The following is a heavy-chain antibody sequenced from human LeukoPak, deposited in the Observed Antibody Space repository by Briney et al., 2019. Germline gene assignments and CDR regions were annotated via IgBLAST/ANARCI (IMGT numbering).Heavy chain of an antibody. CDR3: TRESSWSFDY. J-gene: IGHJ4*02. Sequence: GGSLRLSCTASAVTFGDYAMSWVRQAPGKGLEWVGFIRSQAYGGTTEYAASVKGRFTISRDDSKSIAYLQMNSLRTEDTAVYYCTRESSWSFDYWGQGTLVTVSS. D-gene: IGHD2-15*01. CDR2: IRSQAYGGTT. CDR1: AVTFGDYA. V-gene: IGHV3-49*04.